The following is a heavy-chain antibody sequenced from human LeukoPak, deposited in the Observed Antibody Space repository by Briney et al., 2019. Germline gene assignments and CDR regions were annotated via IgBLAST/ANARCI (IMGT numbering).Heavy chain of an antibody. CDR1: GYTFTSYD. Sequence: ASVKVSCKASGYTFTSYDINWVRQATGQGLEWMGWMNPNSGNTGYAQKFQGRVTMTRNTSISTAYMELSSLRSDDTAVYYCARPGSPSGSGSYYKGYYFEYWGQGTRVTVSS. V-gene: IGHV1-8*01. J-gene: IGHJ4*02. D-gene: IGHD3-10*01. CDR3: ARPGSPSGSGSYYKGYYFEY. CDR2: MNPNSGNT.